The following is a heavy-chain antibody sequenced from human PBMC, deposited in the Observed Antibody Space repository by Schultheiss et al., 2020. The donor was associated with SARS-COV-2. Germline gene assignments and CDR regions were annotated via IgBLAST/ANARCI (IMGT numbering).Heavy chain of an antibody. CDR2: IISSSSYT. V-gene: IGHV3-11*05. CDR3: AKDGVSVGATAFDI. D-gene: IGHD1-26*01. J-gene: IGHJ3*02. Sequence: GGSLRLSCAASGFTFSDYYMSWIRQAPGKGLEWVSYIISSSSYTNYADSVKGRFTISRDNSKNSLYLQMNSLRTEDTALYYCAKDGVSVGATAFDIWGQGTMVTVSS. CDR1: GFTFSDYY.